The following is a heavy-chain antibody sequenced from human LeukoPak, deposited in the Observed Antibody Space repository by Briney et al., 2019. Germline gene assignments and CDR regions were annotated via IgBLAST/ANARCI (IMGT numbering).Heavy chain of an antibody. J-gene: IGHJ4*02. CDR2: ISGSGGST. Sequence: GGSLRLSCAASGFTFSSYAMSWVRQAPGKGLEWVSAISGSGGSTYYADSVEGRFTISRDNSKNTLYLQMNSLRVEDTAVYYCAKDRGSTTTYYFDYWGQGTLVTVSS. CDR3: AKDRGSTTTYYFDY. D-gene: IGHD2-2*01. CDR1: GFTFSSYA. V-gene: IGHV3-23*01.